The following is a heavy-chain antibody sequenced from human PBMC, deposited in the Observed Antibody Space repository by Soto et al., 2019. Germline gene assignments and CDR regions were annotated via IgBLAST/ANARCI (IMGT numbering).Heavy chain of an antibody. D-gene: IGHD6-13*01. J-gene: IGHJ5*02. CDR3: AREGEAAAGPNNWFDP. V-gene: IGHV3-30-3*01. CDR1: GFTFSSYA. Sequence: QVQLVESGGGVVQPGRSLRLSCAASGFTFSSYAMHWVRQAPGKGLEGVAVISYDGSNKYYADSVKGRFTISRDNSKNTLYLQMNSLRAEDTAVYYCAREGEAAAGPNNWFDPWGQGTLVTVSS. CDR2: ISYDGSNK.